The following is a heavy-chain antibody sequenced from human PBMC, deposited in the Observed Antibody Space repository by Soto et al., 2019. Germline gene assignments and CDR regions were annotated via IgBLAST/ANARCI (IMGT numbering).Heavy chain of an antibody. CDR3: ARATLAVATTLYYFDY. CDR1: GFTFSSYS. Sequence: GGSLRLSCAASGFTFSSYSMNWVRQAPGKGLEWVSYISSSSSTIYYADSVKGRFTISRDNAKNSLYLQMNSLRAEDTAVYYCARATLAVATTLYYFDYWGQGTLVTVSS. V-gene: IGHV3-48*01. D-gene: IGHD5-12*01. J-gene: IGHJ4*02. CDR2: ISSSSSTI.